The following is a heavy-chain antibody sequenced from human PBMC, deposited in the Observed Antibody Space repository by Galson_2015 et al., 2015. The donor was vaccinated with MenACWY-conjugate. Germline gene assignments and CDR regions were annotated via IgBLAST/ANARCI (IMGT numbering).Heavy chain of an antibody. CDR1: GFTFSSYG. Sequence: SLRLSCAASGFTFSSYGMHWVRQAPGKGLEWVAVISYDGSNKYYADSVKGRFTISRDNSKNTLYLQMNSLRAEDTAVYYCAKSLRVRHYYYYGMDVWGQGTTVTVSS. D-gene: IGHD3-10*01. V-gene: IGHV3-30*18. J-gene: IGHJ6*02. CDR2: ISYDGSNK. CDR3: AKSLRVRHYYYYGMDV.